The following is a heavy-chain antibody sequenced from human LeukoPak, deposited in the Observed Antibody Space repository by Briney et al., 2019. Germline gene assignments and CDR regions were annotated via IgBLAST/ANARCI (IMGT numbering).Heavy chain of an antibody. J-gene: IGHJ4*02. CDR2: IYHSGST. Sequence: SETLSLTCAVSGGSISSSNWWSWVRQPPGKGLEWIGEIYHSGSTNYNPSLKSRVAISVDKSKNQFSLKVTSVTAADTAVYSCARRAAAGSNFDYWGQGTLVTVSS. CDR1: GGSISSSNW. V-gene: IGHV4-4*02. CDR3: ARRAAAGSNFDY. D-gene: IGHD6-13*01.